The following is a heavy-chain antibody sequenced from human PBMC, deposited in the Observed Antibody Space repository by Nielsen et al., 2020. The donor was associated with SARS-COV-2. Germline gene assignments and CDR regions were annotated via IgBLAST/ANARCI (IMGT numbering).Heavy chain of an antibody. D-gene: IGHD3-10*01. CDR1: GFTFDDYA. Sequence: SLKISCAASGFTFDDYAMHWVRQAPGKGLEWVSGITWSSGTIAYADSVKGRFTISRDNAKKSLYLQMNSLRPEDTASYYCAKAFGSGSYLGDYYMDVWGKGTTVTVSS. CDR3: AKAFGSGSYLGDYYMDV. J-gene: IGHJ6*03. V-gene: IGHV3-9*01. CDR2: ITWSSGTI.